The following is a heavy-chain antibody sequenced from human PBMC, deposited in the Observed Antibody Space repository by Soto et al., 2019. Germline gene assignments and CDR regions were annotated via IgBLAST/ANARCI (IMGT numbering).Heavy chain of an antibody. CDR3: VKARAAGGFDY. CDR2: ISGSGGNT. D-gene: IGHD3-10*01. Sequence: EVHLLDSGGGLVQPGGSLRLSCAASGFTFTNYAMSWVRQAPGKGLEGVSSISGSGGNTYYADSVRGRFTISRDNTKNTLYLQMNSLRAEDTAIYYCVKARAAGGFDYWGQGTLVTVSS. CDR1: GFTFTNYA. J-gene: IGHJ4*02. V-gene: IGHV3-23*01.